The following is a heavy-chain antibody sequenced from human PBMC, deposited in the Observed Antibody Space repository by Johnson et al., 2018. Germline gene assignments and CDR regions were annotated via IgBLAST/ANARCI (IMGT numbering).Heavy chain of an antibody. CDR2: IIPLSGTA. J-gene: IGHJ6*02. V-gene: IGHV1-69*01. D-gene: IGHD5-18*01. Sequence: VQLVESGAEVKKPGSSVKVSCKASGGSFSNYAISWVRQAPGQGLEWMGGIIPLSGTANYAQKFQGRVTITADESTSTVYMELSSLRSEDTAVFYCARESVGKGGISGQVDSAMVTGYYYYGMDVWGQGTTVTVSS. CDR3: ARESVGKGGISGQVDSAMVTGYYYYGMDV. CDR1: GGSFSNYA.